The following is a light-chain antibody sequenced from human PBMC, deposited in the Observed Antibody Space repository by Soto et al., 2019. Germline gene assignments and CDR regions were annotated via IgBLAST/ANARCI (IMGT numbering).Light chain of an antibody. V-gene: IGKV3-15*01. CDR3: QQYKNWPL. CDR1: QSVSTN. CDR2: GAY. J-gene: IGKJ5*01. Sequence: VMTQSPATLSVAPGETATLSCRASQSVSTNLAWYQQRPGQAPRLIISGAYTRATGIPARFSGSGGGTDFTLTISSVRSEDFAVYYCQQYKNWPLLGQGTRLEIK.